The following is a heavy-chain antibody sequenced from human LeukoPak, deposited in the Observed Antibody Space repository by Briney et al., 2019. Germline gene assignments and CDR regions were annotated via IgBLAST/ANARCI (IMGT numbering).Heavy chain of an antibody. D-gene: IGHD3-3*01. Sequence: SETLSLTCAVYGGSFSGYYWSWIRQPPGKGLEWIGKINHSGSTNYNPSRKRRVSISVDTSNNQFSLKLSSVTAAHTALYYCARLRGFWSKNWFDPWGQGTLVTVSS. J-gene: IGHJ5*02. CDR2: INHSGST. V-gene: IGHV4-34*01. CDR1: GGSFSGYY. CDR3: ARLRGFWSKNWFDP.